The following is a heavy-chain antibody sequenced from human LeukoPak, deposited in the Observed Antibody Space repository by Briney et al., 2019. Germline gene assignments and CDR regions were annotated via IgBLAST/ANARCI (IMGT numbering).Heavy chain of an antibody. J-gene: IGHJ4*02. Sequence: GGSLRLSCAASGFTFRSSAMSWVRQAPGKGLEGVSAISGSGGSTYYADSVNGRFTISRDNSKNTLFLQMNSLRVEDTAVYYCAKFEEMATINPFDYWGQGTLVTVSS. V-gene: IGHV3-23*01. CDR1: GFTFRSSA. CDR3: AKFEEMATINPFDY. CDR2: ISGSGGST. D-gene: IGHD5-24*01.